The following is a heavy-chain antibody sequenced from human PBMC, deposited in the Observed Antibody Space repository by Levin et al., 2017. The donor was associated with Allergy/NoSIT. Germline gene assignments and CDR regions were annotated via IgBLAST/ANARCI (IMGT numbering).Heavy chain of an antibody. J-gene: IGHJ5*02. CDR3: AKERGSSWTRGWFDP. CDR2: ISGSGGST. D-gene: IGHD6-13*01. CDR1: GFTFSSSA. Sequence: LSLTCAASGFTFSSSAMSWVRQAPGKGLEWVSAISGSGGSTYYADSVKGRFTISRDNSKNTLYLQMNSLRAEDTAVYYCAKERGSSWTRGWFDPWGQGTLVTVSS. V-gene: IGHV3-23*01.